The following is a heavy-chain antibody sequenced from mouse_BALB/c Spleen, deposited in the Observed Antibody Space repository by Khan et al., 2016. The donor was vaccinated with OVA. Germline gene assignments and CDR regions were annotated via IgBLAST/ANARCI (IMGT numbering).Heavy chain of an antibody. Sequence: QVQLQQPGAELVNAGASVKVSCKASGYTFTSYWMHWVKQRLGQGLEWFAETNPTNGRTYYNEKFKSKATLTVDKSSSTAYMLLSGPTFEDSAVYYCARIKKIVATYFDYWGQGTTLTVSS. CDR1: GYTFTSYW. CDR2: TNPTNGRT. D-gene: IGHD1-1*01. J-gene: IGHJ2*01. V-gene: IGHV1S81*02. CDR3: ARIKKIVATYFDY.